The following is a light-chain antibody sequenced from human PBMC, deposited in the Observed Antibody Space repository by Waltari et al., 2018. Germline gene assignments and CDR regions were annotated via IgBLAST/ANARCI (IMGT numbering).Light chain of an antibody. Sequence: EIVLTQSPGTLSLSPGERATLSCWASQSVSRALVWYQQKPGQAPRLLIYGASTRAPGIPDRLSGSGSGTDFSLTINRLEPEDFAVYYCQHYVRLPATFGQGTKVEI. J-gene: IGKJ1*01. CDR2: GAS. CDR3: QHYVRLPAT. CDR1: QSVSRA. V-gene: IGKV3-20*01.